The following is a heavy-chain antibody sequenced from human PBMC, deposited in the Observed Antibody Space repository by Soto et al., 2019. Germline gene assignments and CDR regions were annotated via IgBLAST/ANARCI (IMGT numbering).Heavy chain of an antibody. V-gene: IGHV3-30*03. CDR3: VLAVAADGKENYYYYYGMDV. Sequence: QVQLVESGGGVVQPGRSLRLSCAASGFTFSSYGMHWVRQAPGKGLEWVAVISYDGSNKYYADSVKGRFTISRDNSKNTXYXXMNSLRAEDTAVYYCVLAVAADGKENYYYYYGMDVWGQGTTVTVSS. CDR1: GFTFSSYG. D-gene: IGHD6-19*01. J-gene: IGHJ6*02. CDR2: ISYDGSNK.